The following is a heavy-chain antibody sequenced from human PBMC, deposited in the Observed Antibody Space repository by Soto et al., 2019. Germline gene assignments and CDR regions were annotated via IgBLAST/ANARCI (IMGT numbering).Heavy chain of an antibody. Sequence: PSETLSLTCTVSGGSISSYYLSWTRHPAGKGLEWIGRIYTSGSNNYNPSLKSRVTMSVDTSKNQFSLKLSSVTAADTAVYYCARSTAVTMVRGVIYYYYGMDVWGQGTTVTVSS. CDR3: ARSTAVTMVRGVIYYYYGMDV. CDR2: IYTSGSN. V-gene: IGHV4-4*07. J-gene: IGHJ6*02. CDR1: GGSISSYY. D-gene: IGHD3-10*01.